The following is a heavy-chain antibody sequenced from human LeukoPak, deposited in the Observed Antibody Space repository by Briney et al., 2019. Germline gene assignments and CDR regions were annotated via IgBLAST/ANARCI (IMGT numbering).Heavy chain of an antibody. Sequence: PGGSLRLSCAASGFTFSSYAMSWVRQAPGKGLEWASAISGSGGSTYYADSVKGRFTISRDNSKSTLYLQMNSLRAEDTAVYYCAKDIGYYYDSSFDYWGQGTLVTVSS. J-gene: IGHJ4*02. CDR3: AKDIGYYYDSSFDY. CDR2: ISGSGGST. D-gene: IGHD3-22*01. V-gene: IGHV3-23*01. CDR1: GFTFSSYA.